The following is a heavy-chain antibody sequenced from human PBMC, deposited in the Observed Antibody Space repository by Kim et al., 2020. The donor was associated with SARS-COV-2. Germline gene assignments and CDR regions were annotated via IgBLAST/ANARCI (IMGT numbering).Heavy chain of an antibody. V-gene: IGHV4-39*07. CDR1: GGSISSSSYY. J-gene: IGHJ3*02. CDR2: IYYSGST. Sequence: SETLSLTCTVSGGSISSSSYYWGWIRQPPGKGLEWIGSIYYSGSTYHNPSLKSRVTISVDTSKNQFSLKLSSVTAADTAVYYCARETSGPITMIVVVHRRRGAFDIWGQGTMVTVSS. D-gene: IGHD3-22*01. CDR3: ARETSGPITMIVVVHRRRGAFDI.